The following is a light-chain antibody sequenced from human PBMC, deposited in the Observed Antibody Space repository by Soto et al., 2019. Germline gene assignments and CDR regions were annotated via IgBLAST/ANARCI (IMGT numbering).Light chain of an antibody. CDR1: QSISSW. CDR3: QQHHSYSGT. J-gene: IGKJ1*01. CDR2: DAS. Sequence: DIQMTQSPSTLSASVGDRVTITCRASQSISSWLAWYQQKPGKAPKLLIYDASSLESGVPSRFSGSGSGTEFTLTISSLQPYYFATYYRQQHHSYSGTFCQGLRLDIK. V-gene: IGKV1-5*01.